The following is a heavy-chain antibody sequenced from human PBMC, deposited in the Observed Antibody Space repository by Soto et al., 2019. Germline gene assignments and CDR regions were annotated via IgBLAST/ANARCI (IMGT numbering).Heavy chain of an antibody. CDR3: ARGTYYYDSSGYYPPSGGMDV. J-gene: IGHJ6*02. CDR1: GGSISSGDYY. Sequence: SETLSLTCTVSGGSISSGDYYWSWIRQPPGKGLEWIGYIYYSGSTYYNPSLKSRVTISVDTSKNQFSLKLSSVTAADTAVYYCARGTYYYDSSGYYPPSGGMDVWGQGTTVTVSS. V-gene: IGHV4-30-4*01. D-gene: IGHD3-22*01. CDR2: IYYSGST.